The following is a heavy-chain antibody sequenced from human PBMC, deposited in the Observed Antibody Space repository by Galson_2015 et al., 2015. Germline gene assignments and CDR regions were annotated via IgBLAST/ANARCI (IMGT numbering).Heavy chain of an antibody. Sequence: ETLSLTCTVSGGSISSSSYYWGWIRQPPGKGLEWIGSIYYSGSTYYNPSLKSRVTISVDTSKNQFSLKLSSVTAADTAVYYCARESNYYDSSGYRGYWGQGTLVTVSS. CDR3: ARESNYYDSSGYRGY. CDR2: IYYSGST. V-gene: IGHV4-39*07. J-gene: IGHJ4*02. D-gene: IGHD3-22*01. CDR1: GGSISSSSYY.